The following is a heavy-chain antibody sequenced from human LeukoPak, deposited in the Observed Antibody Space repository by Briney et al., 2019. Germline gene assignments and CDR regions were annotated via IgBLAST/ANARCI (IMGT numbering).Heavy chain of an antibody. CDR3: ARDREMATMNNWFDP. CDR1: GYTFPRYY. CDR2: INPNSGGT. J-gene: IGHJ5*02. D-gene: IGHD5-24*01. V-gene: IGHV1-2*02. Sequence: ASVKVSCQASGYTFPRYYMHWVRQAPGQGLEWVGWINPNSGGTNYAQKFQGRVTMTRDTSISTAYMELSRLGSDDTAVYYCARDREMATMNNWFDPWGQGTLVTVSS.